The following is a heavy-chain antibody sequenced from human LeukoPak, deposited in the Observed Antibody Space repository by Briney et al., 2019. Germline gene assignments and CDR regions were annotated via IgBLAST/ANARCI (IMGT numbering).Heavy chain of an antibody. J-gene: IGHJ4*02. CDR2: INPNSGGT. D-gene: IGHD2-15*01. CDR1: GYTFTDYY. CDR3: ARDLGPVVVVAAGALDY. V-gene: IGHV1-2*02. Sequence: ASVKVSCKASGYTFTDYYMHWVRQAPGQGLEWMGWINPNSGGTNYAQKFQGRVTMTRDTSISTAYMELSRLRSDDTAVYYCARDLGPVVVVAAGALDYWGQGTLVTVSS.